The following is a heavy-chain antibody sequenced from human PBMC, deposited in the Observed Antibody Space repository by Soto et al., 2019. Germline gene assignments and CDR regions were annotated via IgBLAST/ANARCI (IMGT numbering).Heavy chain of an antibody. V-gene: IGHV3-30*18. D-gene: IGHD3-3*01. CDR2: ISYDGSNK. Sequence: QVQLVESGGGVVQPGRSLRLSCAASGFTFSIYGMHWVRQAPGKGLEWVAVISYDGSNKYYADSVKGRFTISRDNSKNTLYLQMNSLRAEDTAVYYCAKDYDFWSGYYLVAFWPPDYWGQGTLVTVSS. CDR3: AKDYDFWSGYYLVAFWPPDY. CDR1: GFTFSIYG. J-gene: IGHJ4*02.